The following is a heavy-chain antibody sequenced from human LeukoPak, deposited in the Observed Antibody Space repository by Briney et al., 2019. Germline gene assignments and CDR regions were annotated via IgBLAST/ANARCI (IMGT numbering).Heavy chain of an antibody. CDR1: GFTFSSYD. CDR2: ISSTGNFI. CDR3: ARDLWDH. Sequence: GGSLRLSCAASGFTFSSYDMIWVRQAPGKGLEWVSSISSTGNFIYYADSLKGRFTVSRDNAKNSLYLQMNSLRAEDTAVYYCARDLWDHWGQGTLSPSPQ. V-gene: IGHV3-21*01. J-gene: IGHJ4*02.